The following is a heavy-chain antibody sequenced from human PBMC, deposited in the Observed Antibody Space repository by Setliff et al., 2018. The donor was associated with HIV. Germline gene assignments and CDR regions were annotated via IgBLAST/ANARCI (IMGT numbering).Heavy chain of an antibody. D-gene: IGHD3-16*01. CDR1: GGSITNFY. J-gene: IGHJ4*02. Sequence: SLTCNVSGGSITNFYWSWIRQPPGKGLEWIGYIYNPGSTNFNPSLQSRVSMSVDVSTNQFSLRLTSVTAADTAVYYCARLRLAVMMSLDYFDLWGQGTLVTVSS. V-gene: IGHV4-4*09. CDR3: ARLRLAVMMSLDYFDL. CDR2: IYNPGST.